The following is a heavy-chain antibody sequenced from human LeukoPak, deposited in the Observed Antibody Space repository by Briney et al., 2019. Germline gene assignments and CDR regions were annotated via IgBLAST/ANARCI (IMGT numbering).Heavy chain of an antibody. Sequence: GGSLRLSCAASGFTVSSNEMSWVRQAPGKGLEWVSAISGNGGSTYYADSVKGRFTISRDNSKNTLYLQMNSLRAEDTAVYYCANDLKATMVRGVIRYDYWGQGTLVTVSS. V-gene: IGHV3-23*01. CDR2: ISGNGGST. J-gene: IGHJ4*02. CDR1: GFTVSSNE. CDR3: ANDLKATMVRGVIRYDY. D-gene: IGHD3-10*01.